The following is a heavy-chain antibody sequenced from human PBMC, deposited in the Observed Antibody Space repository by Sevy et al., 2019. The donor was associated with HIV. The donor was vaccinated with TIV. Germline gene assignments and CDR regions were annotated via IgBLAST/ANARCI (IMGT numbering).Heavy chain of an antibody. CDR2: ISSRRDYT. J-gene: IGHJ4*02. D-gene: IGHD3-3*01. CDR3: AKYDFWSGSERPNFDY. CDR1: GFTFSSND. V-gene: IGHV3-23*01. Sequence: GGSQRLSCAASGFTFSSNDMSWVRQAPGKGLEWVSSISSRRDYTFYADSVKGRFTVSRDNSKNTLFLQMNSLRAEDTAVYYCAKYDFWSGSERPNFDYWGQGTLVTVSS.